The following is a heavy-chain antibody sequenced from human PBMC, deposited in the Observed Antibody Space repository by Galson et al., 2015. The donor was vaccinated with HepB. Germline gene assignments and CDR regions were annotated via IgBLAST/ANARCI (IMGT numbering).Heavy chain of an antibody. V-gene: IGHV1-69*13. CDR3: AKTHYYDHLFDY. CDR2: IIPIFGTA. J-gene: IGHJ4*02. CDR1: GGTFSSYA. D-gene: IGHD3-22*01. Sequence: SVKVSCKASGGTFSSYAISWVRQAPGQGLEWMGGIIPIFGTANYAQKFQGRVTITADESTSTAYMELSSLRSEDTAVYYCAKTHYYDHLFDYWGQGTLVTVSS.